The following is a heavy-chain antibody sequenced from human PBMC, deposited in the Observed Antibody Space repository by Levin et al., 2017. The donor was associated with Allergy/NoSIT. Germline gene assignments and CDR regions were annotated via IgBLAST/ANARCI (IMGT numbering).Heavy chain of an antibody. CDR3: ARTGGGSGTYYRDFDS. Sequence: GGSLRLSCAASGFTFSSYAMTWVRQGPGKGLEWVSSVSGAGVDTYYADAVKGRFTIYRDNAKNTVYLQMKSMRAEDTALYYCARTGGGSGTYYRDFDSWGQGTLVTFSS. J-gene: IGHJ4*02. CDR2: VSGAGVDT. D-gene: IGHD3-10*01. CDR1: GFTFSSYA. V-gene: IGHV3-23*01.